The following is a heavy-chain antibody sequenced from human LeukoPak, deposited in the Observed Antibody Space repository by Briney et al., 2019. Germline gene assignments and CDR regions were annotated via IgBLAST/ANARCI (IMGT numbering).Heavy chain of an antibody. V-gene: IGHV1-8*01. D-gene: IGHD3-10*01. J-gene: IGHJ4*02. CDR3: AKILWHGWTYFDY. CDR1: GYTFTSYD. Sequence: ASVKVSCKASGYTFTSYDTNWVRQATGQGLEWMGWMNPNSGNTGYAQKFQGRVTMTRNTSISTAYMELGSLRSEDTAVYYCAKILWHGWTYFDYWGQGTLVTVSS. CDR2: MNPNSGNT.